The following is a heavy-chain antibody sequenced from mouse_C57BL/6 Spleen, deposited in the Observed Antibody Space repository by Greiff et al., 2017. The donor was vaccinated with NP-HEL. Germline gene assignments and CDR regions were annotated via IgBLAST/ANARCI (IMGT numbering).Heavy chain of an antibody. CDR1: GYTFTSYW. CDR2: IDPSDSET. V-gene: IGHV1-52*01. CDR3: AREWAYSNYYAMDY. J-gene: IGHJ4*01. D-gene: IGHD2-5*01. Sequence: QVQLQQPGAELVRPGSSVKLSCKASGYTFTSYWMHWVKQRPIQGLEWIGNIDPSDSETHYNQKFKDKATLPVDKSSSTAYMQLSSLTSEDSAVYYCAREWAYSNYYAMDYWGQGTSVTVSS.